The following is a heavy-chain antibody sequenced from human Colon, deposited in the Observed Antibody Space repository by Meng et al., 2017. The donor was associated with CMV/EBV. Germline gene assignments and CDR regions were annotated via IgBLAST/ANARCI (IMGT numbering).Heavy chain of an antibody. J-gene: IGHJ4*02. CDR2: INPNMGGT. D-gene: IGHD5-24*01. CDR1: GYTCTGYK. Sequence: SCKASGYTCTGYKIHWVRQAPGQGLEWMGWINPNMGGTTYAQKFRGRVTVTRDTSISTAYMELNSLTSDDTAVYYCARAGDDYFDFWGQGTLVTVSS. CDR3: ARAGDDYFDF. V-gene: IGHV1-2*02.